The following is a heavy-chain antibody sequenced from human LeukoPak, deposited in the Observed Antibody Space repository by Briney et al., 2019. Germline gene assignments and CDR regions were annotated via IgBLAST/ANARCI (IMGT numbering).Heavy chain of an antibody. CDR1: GFIFSDHY. J-gene: IGHJ4*02. V-gene: IGHV3-72*01. CDR2: SRNKANSYTT. Sequence: PAGSLRLSCAVSGFIFSDHYMDWVRQAPGKGLEWLGRSRNKANSYTTEYAASVKGRFTISRDESNHSLFLQMNSLKSDDTAVYYCATTAVVTQGSDYWGQGTLVTVSS. CDR3: ATTAVVTQGSDY. D-gene: IGHD4-23*01.